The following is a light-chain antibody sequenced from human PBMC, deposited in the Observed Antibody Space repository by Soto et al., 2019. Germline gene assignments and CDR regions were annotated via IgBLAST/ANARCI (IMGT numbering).Light chain of an antibody. V-gene: IGKV3-20*01. Sequence: IVFTQSPGTLSLSPGERATLSCRASQRISTYLAWYQQKPGQAPRLLIYGASNRATGIPDRFSGSGSGTDFTLTISRLEPEDFAVYYCQQYGSSGTVGQGTKVDIK. CDR1: QRISTY. J-gene: IGKJ1*01. CDR3: QQYGSSGT. CDR2: GAS.